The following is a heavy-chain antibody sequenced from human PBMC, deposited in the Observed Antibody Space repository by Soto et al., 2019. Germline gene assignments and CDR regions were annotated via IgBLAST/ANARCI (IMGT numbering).Heavy chain of an antibody. J-gene: IGHJ5*02. D-gene: IGHD5-12*01. Sequence: ASVKVSCKASGYTFTSYAMHWVRQAPGQRLEWMGWINAGNGNTKYSQKFQGRVTITRDTSASTAYMELSSLRSEDTAVYYCARDLSYNYEYWFDPWGQGTLVTVSS. CDR2: INAGNGNT. CDR1: GYTFTSYA. V-gene: IGHV1-3*01. CDR3: ARDLSYNYEYWFDP.